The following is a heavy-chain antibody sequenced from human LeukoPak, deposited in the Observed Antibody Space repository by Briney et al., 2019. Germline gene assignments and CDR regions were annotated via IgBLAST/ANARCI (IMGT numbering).Heavy chain of an antibody. CDR3: ARGPPRGKYYYMDV. J-gene: IGHJ6*03. Sequence: GSLRLSCAASGFTFSSFDMHWVRHPTGQGLEWVSTIGTASDTYYPGSVEGRFTLSRDNAKNSLYLQMNSLTAGDTAVYYCARGPPRGKYYYMDVWGKGTTVTVSS. D-gene: IGHD1-1*01. CDR1: GFTFSSFD. V-gene: IGHV3-13*01. CDR2: IGTASDT.